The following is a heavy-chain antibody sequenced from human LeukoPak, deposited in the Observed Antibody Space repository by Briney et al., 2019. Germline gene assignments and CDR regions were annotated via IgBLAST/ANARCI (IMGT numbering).Heavy chain of an antibody. D-gene: IGHD3-10*01. CDR2: IYYSGST. CDR3: ARAPKNRWFGELWAVDY. Sequence: SETLSLTCTVSGGSISSSSYYWGWIRQPPGKGLEWIGSIYYSGSTNYNPSLKSRVTISVDTSKNQFSLKLSSVTAADTAVYYWARAPKNRWFGELWAVDYWGQGTLVTVSS. V-gene: IGHV4-39*07. J-gene: IGHJ4*02. CDR1: GGSISSSSYY.